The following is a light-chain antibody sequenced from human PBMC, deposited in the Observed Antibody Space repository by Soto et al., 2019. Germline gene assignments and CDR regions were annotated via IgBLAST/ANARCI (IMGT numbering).Light chain of an antibody. CDR1: QNIGYSY. CDR2: GVS. Sequence: EIVLTQSPGIMSLSPGERATLSCRASQNIGYSYLAWYQHKPGQAPRLLIYGVSSRATDIPDRFSGSGSGTDFTLTISSLQSEDFAVYYRQQYNNWPPITSGQGTRPE. CDR3: QQYNNWPPIT. J-gene: IGKJ5*01. V-gene: IGKV3-20*01.